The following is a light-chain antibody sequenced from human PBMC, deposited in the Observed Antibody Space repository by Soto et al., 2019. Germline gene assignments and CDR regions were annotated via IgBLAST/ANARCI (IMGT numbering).Light chain of an antibody. V-gene: IGKV1-39*01. CDR3: LQSYSTPYT. Sequence: DIQMTQSPPSLSASVGERFTITCPPSQSSSSYLNWYQQKPGKAPKLLIYAASSLQSGVPSMFSGSGSRTDFTLTISSLQSEDFASYYSLQSYSTPYTFGQATKLDIK. CDR2: AAS. J-gene: IGKJ2*01. CDR1: QSSSSY.